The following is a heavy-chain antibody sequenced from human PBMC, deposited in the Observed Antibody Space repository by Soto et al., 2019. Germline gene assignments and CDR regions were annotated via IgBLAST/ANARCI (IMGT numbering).Heavy chain of an antibody. D-gene: IGHD3-10*01. CDR1: GFTFSSYG. V-gene: IGHV3-30*18. Sequence: QVQLVESGGGVVQPGRSLRRSCAASGFTFSSYGMHWFRQSPGKALEWVAAISCDGSNKHYADSVQARFTISRDNSKNTLYLQRNSLRAEDTAVYYCAKDPGGSGSPPWVYYFDYWGQGTLVTVSS. J-gene: IGHJ4*02. CDR2: ISCDGSNK. CDR3: AKDPGGSGSPPWVYYFDY.